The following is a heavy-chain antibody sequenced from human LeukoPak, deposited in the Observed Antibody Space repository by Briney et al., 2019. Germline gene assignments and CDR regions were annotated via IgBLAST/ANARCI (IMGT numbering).Heavy chain of an antibody. CDR2: IWHDGNTQ. CDR1: GFTFTTSG. V-gene: IGHV3-33*01. CDR3: ARGPSYSSSTFHFDY. D-gene: IGHD6-6*01. J-gene: IGHJ4*02. Sequence: PGGSLRLSCAASGFTFTTSGMHWVRQAPGKGLEWVAVIWHDGNTQYYADSVKGRFTISRDNSKNTLYLQMNGLRVEDTAVYYCARGPSYSSSTFHFDYWGQGTLVTVSS.